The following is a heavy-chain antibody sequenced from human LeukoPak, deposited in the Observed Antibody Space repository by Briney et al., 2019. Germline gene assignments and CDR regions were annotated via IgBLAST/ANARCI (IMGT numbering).Heavy chain of an antibody. CDR2: ISGSGGST. Sequence: GGSLRLSCAASGFTFSSYAMSWVRQAPGKGLEWVSAISGSGGSTYYADSVKGRFTISRDNSKNTLYLQMNSLRAEDTAVYYCAKDRLWRDSSGYYFFDYWGQGTLVTVSS. J-gene: IGHJ4*02. V-gene: IGHV3-23*01. CDR3: AKDRLWRDSSGYYFFDY. CDR1: GFTFSSYA. D-gene: IGHD3-22*01.